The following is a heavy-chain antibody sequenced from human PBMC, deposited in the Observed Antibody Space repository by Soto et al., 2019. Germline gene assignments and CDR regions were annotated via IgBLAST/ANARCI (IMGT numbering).Heavy chain of an antibody. CDR3: VSDRGYGHASAPYS. Sequence: QAHLVESGGGVVQPGRSLRLSCAASGFTFTSYGMHWVRQAPGTRLEWVAVISYDGGLQHYADSVKGRFTISRDNSKNMVRLQMNSLRAEETAVYYCVSDRGYGHASAPYSWGQGTLVSVSS. D-gene: IGHD5-18*01. CDR2: ISYDGGLQ. J-gene: IGHJ4*02. CDR1: GFTFTSYG. V-gene: IGHV3-30*03.